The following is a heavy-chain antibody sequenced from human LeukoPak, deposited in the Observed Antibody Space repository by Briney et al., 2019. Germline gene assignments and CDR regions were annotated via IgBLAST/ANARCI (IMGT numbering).Heavy chain of an antibody. J-gene: IGHJ6*03. V-gene: IGHV4-38-2*02. CDR2: INHSGST. CDR3: ARLIKMTTVTTVDYYYYMDV. CDR1: GYSISSGYY. D-gene: IGHD4-17*01. Sequence: SETLSLTCTVSGYSISSGYYWGWIRQPPGKGLEWIGEINHSGSTNYNPSLKSRVTISVDTSKNQFSLKLSSVTAADTAVYYCARLIKMTTVTTVDYYYYMDVWGKGTTVTISS.